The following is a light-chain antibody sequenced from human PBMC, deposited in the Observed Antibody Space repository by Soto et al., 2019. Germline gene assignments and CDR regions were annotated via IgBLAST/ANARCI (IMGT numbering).Light chain of an antibody. CDR3: QQRKNWPTT. V-gene: IGKV3-11*01. Sequence: EIVLTQSPATLSLSPGERATLSCRASQSVSSSLAWYQQKPGQAPRLLMYDASNRATGIPARFSGSGSGTDFTLTISSLEPEDFAVYYCQQRKNWPTTFGPGIKVDIK. CDR1: QSVSSS. J-gene: IGKJ3*01. CDR2: DAS.